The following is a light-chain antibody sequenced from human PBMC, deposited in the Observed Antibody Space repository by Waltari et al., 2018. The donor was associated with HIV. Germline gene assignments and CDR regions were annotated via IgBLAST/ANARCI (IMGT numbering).Light chain of an antibody. CDR2: NTN. J-gene: IGLJ3*02. CDR3: ALDMGSGILWV. V-gene: IGLV8-61*01. Sequence: QTVVTQESSFSVSPGETVTLTCGLSSGSVSSSYNPSWYQQTPGQAPRTLIYNTNLRSSGVPRRFSGSILGNKAALTIAGAQADDESYYYFALDMGSGILWVFGGGTKLTVL. CDR1: SGSVSSSYN.